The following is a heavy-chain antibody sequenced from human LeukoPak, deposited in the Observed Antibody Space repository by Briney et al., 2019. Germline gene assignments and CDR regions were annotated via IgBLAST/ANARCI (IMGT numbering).Heavy chain of an antibody. J-gene: IGHJ6*04. Sequence: PGGSLRLSCAASGFTSSSYEMHWVRQAPGKGLEWVSYISSSGSTIYYADSVKGRFTISRDNAKNSLYLQMNSLRAEDTAVYYCAELGITMIGGVWGKGTTVTISS. CDR3: AELGITMIGGV. CDR2: ISSSGSTI. D-gene: IGHD3-10*02. V-gene: IGHV3-48*03. CDR1: GFTSSSYE.